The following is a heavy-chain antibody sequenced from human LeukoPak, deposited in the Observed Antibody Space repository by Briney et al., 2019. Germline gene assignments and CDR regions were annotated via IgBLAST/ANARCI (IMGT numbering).Heavy chain of an antibody. CDR2: IYYSGTT. D-gene: IGHD3-10*01. J-gene: IGHJ4*02. Sequence: TLSLTCTVSGGSISSGDYYWSWIRQPPGKGLEWIGYIYYSGTTYYNPSLKSRVTISVDTSKNQFSLKLTSVTAADTAVYFCARGPYGSGSYYWGQGTLVTVSS. V-gene: IGHV4-30-4*01. CDR1: GGSISSGDYY. CDR3: ARGPYGSGSYY.